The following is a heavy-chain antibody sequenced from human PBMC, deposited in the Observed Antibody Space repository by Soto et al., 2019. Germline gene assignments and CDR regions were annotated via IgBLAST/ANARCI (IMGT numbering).Heavy chain of an antibody. Sequence: PSETLSLTCAVYGGSFSGYYWSWIRQPPGKGLEWIGEINHSGSTNYNPSLKSRVTISVDTSKNQFSLKLSSVTAADTAVYYCARGHYYGSGSYGLGRPKVGRGSYFDYWGQGTLVTVSS. CDR1: GGSFSGYY. CDR2: INHSGST. D-gene: IGHD3-10*01. V-gene: IGHV4-34*01. J-gene: IGHJ4*02. CDR3: ARGHYYGSGSYGLGRPKVGRGSYFDY.